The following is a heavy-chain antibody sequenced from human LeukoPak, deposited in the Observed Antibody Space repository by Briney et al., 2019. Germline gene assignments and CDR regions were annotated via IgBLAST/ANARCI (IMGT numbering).Heavy chain of an antibody. CDR3: ARDATTAVGWVYMDV. CDR2: ISTSGNTI. CDR1: GFTFSSYA. J-gene: IGHJ6*03. D-gene: IGHD1-1*01. V-gene: IGHV3-48*03. Sequence: GGSLRLSCVVSGFTFSSYAMSWVRQAPGKGLEWLSHISTSGNTIHYANSVEGRFTISRDDAKNSLYLQMNSLRVEDTALYFCARDATTAVGWVYMDVWGKGTTVTISS.